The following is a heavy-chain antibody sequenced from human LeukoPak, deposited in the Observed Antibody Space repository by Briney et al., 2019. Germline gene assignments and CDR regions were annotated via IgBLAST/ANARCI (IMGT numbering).Heavy chain of an antibody. Sequence: SVKVSCKASGGTFSSYAISWVRQAPGQGLEWMGRIIPILGIANYAQKFQGRVTITADKSTSTAYMELSSVRSEDTAVYYCAREYYYDSSGYRSNNWFDPWGQGTLVTVSS. V-gene: IGHV1-69*04. CDR1: GGTFSSYA. D-gene: IGHD3-22*01. CDR2: IIPILGIA. J-gene: IGHJ5*02. CDR3: AREYYYDSSGYRSNNWFDP.